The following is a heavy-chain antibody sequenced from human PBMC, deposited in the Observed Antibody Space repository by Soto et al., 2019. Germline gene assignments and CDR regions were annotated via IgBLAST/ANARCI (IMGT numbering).Heavy chain of an antibody. D-gene: IGHD6-19*01. V-gene: IGHV3-21*01. CDR1: GFTFSSYS. CDR2: ISGGSSYI. CDR3: ARVGIAVAGTYFDY. Sequence: ESGGGLVKPGGSLRLSCAASGFTFSSYSVNWVRQAPGKGLEWVSSISGGSSYIHYADSVKGRFTISRDNAKNSLYLQMNGLRAEDTAVYYCARVGIAVAGTYFDYWGQGTLVTVSS. J-gene: IGHJ4*02.